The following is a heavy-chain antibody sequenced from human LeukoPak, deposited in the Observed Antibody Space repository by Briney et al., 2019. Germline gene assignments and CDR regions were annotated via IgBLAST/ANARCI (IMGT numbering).Heavy chain of an antibody. CDR3: VKEGLPGYYYFDY. CDR1: GFTFSSDA. CDR2: ISGSGGST. V-gene: IGHV3-23*01. D-gene: IGHD3-22*01. J-gene: IGHJ4*02. Sequence: GGSLRLSCAASGFTFSSDAMSWVRQAPGKGLEWGSTISGSGGSTYYADSVRGWFTISRDNSKNTLYLQMNSLRAEDTAVYYCVKEGLPGYYYFDYWGPGTLVTVSS.